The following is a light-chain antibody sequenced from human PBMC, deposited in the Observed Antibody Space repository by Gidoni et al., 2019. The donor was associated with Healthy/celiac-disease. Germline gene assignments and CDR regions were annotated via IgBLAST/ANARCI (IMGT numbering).Light chain of an antibody. CDR1: QSVGSN. CDR2: GAS. CDR3: QQYNNWPRT. J-gene: IGKJ1*01. Sequence: ELVMTPSPATLSVSPGERATLSCRASQSVGSNLAWYQQKPGQAPRLLIYGASTRATGIPARFSGSGSGTEFTLTISSLQSEDSAVYYCQQYNNWPRTFGQXTKVEIK. V-gene: IGKV3-15*01.